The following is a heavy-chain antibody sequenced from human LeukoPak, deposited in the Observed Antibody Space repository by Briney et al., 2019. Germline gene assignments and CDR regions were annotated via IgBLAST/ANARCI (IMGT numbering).Heavy chain of an antibody. CDR1: GFTFSSYA. V-gene: IGHV3-30*04. CDR2: ISYDGSTK. Sequence: EGSLRLSCAASGFTFSSYAMHWVRQAPGKGLEWVALISYDGSTKHYADSVKGRFTISRDNSKNTLYLQMNSLRAEDTAVYYCVRDSARRDGYNFDYWGQGTLVTVSS. D-gene: IGHD5-24*01. CDR3: VRDSARRDGYNFDY. J-gene: IGHJ4*02.